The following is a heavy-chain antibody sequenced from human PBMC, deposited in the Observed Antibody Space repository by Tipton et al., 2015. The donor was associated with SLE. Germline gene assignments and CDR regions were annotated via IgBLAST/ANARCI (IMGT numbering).Heavy chain of an antibody. CDR3: TRAPVPPLSLFGLTLSYYYYMDI. J-gene: IGHJ6*03. D-gene: IGHD3/OR15-3a*01. CDR2: IRSKPYGATT. Sequence: RSLRLSCTASGFTFDDYTINWVRQAPGKGLEWLGFIRSKPYGATTESAASVRGRFTISRDDSKAIAYLQMNSLKTEDTAVYSCTRAPVPPLSLFGLTLSYYYYMDIWGIGTTVTVSS. CDR1: GFTFDDYT. V-gene: IGHV3-49*04.